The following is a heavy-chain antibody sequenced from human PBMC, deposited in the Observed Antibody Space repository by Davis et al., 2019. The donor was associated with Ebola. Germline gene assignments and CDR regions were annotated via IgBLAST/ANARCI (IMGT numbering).Heavy chain of an antibody. D-gene: IGHD3-22*01. CDR2: IYPGDSDT. J-gene: IGHJ4*02. Sequence: GESLKISCHGSGYSFTTYWIAWVRQTPAKGLEWMGIIYPGDSDTRYSPSFEGQVTISVDRSISTAYLQWSSLKASDTAMYYCAKQESLYGSSDYWGQGTLVTVSS. V-gene: IGHV5-51*01. CDR3: AKQESLYGSSDY. CDR1: GYSFTTYW.